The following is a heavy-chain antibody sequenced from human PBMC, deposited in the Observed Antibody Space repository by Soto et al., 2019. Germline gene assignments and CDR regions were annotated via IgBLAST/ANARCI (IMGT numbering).Heavy chain of an antibody. CDR2: ISYSGGT. CDR1: SDSISSYY. CDR3: ARGTSWQLPFDY. J-gene: IGHJ4*02. V-gene: IGHV4-59*01. Sequence: SETLSLTCTVSSDSISSYYWSWIRQPPGKRLEWIGYISYSGGTDYNPSLKSRVTISGDTSKNQLSLKVSSVTAADTAVYYCARGTSWQLPFDYWGQGTLVTVSS. D-gene: IGHD6-13*01.